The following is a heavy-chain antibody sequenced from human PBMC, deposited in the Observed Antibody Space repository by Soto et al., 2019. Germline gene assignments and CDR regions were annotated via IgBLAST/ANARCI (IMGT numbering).Heavy chain of an antibody. D-gene: IGHD3-10*01. J-gene: IGHJ6*02. CDR1: GFTFSSYA. Sequence: DVHVLESGGDLVQPGGSLRLSCAASGFTFSSYAMSWVRQAPGKGLEWVSSVSAGGDMTYYSDSVKGRFTISRDNSNNALFLQMNSLRIEDTGLYYCARGDGGGSGSPASYYYSGLDVWGLGTAVTVS. CDR3: ARGDGGGSGSPASYYYSGLDV. CDR2: VSAGGDMT. V-gene: IGHV3-23*01.